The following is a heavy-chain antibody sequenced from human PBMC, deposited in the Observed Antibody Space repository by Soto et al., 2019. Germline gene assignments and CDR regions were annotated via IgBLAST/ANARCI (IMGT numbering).Heavy chain of an antibody. J-gene: IGHJ4*02. V-gene: IGHV3-33*01. CDR3: VRDGIALAGAFSLPAAPFDY. D-gene: IGHD6-19*01. Sequence: QVQLVESGGGVVQPGRSLRLSCAASGFTFSSYAMHWVRQAPGKGLEWVAGIWYDGSNKYYADSVKGRLTISRDNSTNTVYLQMTSLRAEATAVDYCVRDGIALAGAFSLPAAPFDYWGQGTLVTVSS. CDR1: GFTFSSYA. CDR2: IWYDGSNK.